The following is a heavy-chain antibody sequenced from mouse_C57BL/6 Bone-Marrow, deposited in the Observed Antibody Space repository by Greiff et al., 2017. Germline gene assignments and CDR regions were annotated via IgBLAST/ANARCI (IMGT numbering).Heavy chain of an antibody. CDR1: GYTFTSYW. CDR2: IHPNSGST. Sequence: VQLQQPGAELVKPGASVKLSCKASGYTFTSYWMHWGKQRPGQGLEWIGMIHPNSGSTNYNEKFKSKATLTVDKSSSTAYMQLSSLTSEDSAVYYCARTVYDGYYYYFDYWGQGTTLTVSS. D-gene: IGHD2-3*01. V-gene: IGHV1-64*01. J-gene: IGHJ2*01. CDR3: ARTVYDGYYYYFDY.